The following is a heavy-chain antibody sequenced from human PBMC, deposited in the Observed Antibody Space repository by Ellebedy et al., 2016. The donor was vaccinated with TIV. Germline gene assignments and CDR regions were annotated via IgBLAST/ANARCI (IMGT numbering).Heavy chain of an antibody. CDR3: ARGVVGTTSWFDP. V-gene: IGHV1-18*01. D-gene: IGHD1-26*01. J-gene: IGHJ5*02. CDR2: ISAYNGNT. Sequence: ASVKVSCKASGGTFSSYAISWVRQAPGQGLEWMGWISAYNGNTNYAQKLQGRVTMTTDTSTSTAYMEVTGLTYDDAAVYYCARGVVGTTSWFDPWGQGTLVTVSS. CDR1: GGTFSSYA.